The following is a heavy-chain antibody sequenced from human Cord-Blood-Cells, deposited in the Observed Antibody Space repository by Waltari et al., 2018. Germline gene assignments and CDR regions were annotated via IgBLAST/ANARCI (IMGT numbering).Heavy chain of an antibody. Sequence: QVQLVQSGAEVKKPGSSVKVSCKASGGTFRSYAISWVRQAPGHGPEWMGGIIPIFGTANYAQKFQGRVTITADESTSTAYMELSSLRSEDTAVYYCARTPLGYCTNGVCYAEYFQHWGQGTLVTVSS. V-gene: IGHV1-69*12. J-gene: IGHJ1*01. CDR1: GGTFRSYA. D-gene: IGHD2-8*01. CDR2: IIPIFGTA. CDR3: ARTPLGYCTNGVCYAEYFQH.